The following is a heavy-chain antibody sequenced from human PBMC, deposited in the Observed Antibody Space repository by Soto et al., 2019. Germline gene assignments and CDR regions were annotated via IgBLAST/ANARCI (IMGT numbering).Heavy chain of an antibody. Sequence: ASVKVSCKASGYTFTSYAIHWVRQAPGQRLEWMGWINAGNGNTKYSQKFQGRVTITRDTSASTAYMELSSLRSEDTAVYYCAREYCGGDCYYYYYGMDVWGQGTTVTVSS. CDR1: GYTFTSYA. CDR2: INAGNGNT. D-gene: IGHD2-21*02. CDR3: AREYCGGDCYYYYYGMDV. J-gene: IGHJ6*02. V-gene: IGHV1-3*01.